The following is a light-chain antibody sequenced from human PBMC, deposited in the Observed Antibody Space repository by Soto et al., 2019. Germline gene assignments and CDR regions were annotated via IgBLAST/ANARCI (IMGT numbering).Light chain of an antibody. CDR1: QSVRNY. CDR3: QQRTSWPPIT. CDR2: DAS. Sequence: EIVLTQSQDTLSLSPGERATLSCLASQSVRNYLAWYQQKPGQAPRLLIYDASNRATGIPARFTGSGSGTDFTLTISSLEPEDFAVYYCQQRTSWPPITFGQGTRLEI. J-gene: IGKJ5*01. V-gene: IGKV3-11*01.